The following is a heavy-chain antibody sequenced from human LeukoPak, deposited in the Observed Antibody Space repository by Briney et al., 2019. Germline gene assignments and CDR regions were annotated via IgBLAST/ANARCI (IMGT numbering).Heavy chain of an antibody. CDR3: ARGYGSGSYYTEKSEWYYFDY. Sequence: ASVKVSCKASGYTFTSYGISWVRQAPGQGLEWMGWISAYNGNTNYAQKLQGRVTMTTDTSTSTAYMELRSLRSDDTAVYYCARGYGSGSYYTEKSEWYYFDYWGQGTLVTVSS. CDR1: GYTFTSYG. J-gene: IGHJ4*02. V-gene: IGHV1-18*01. CDR2: ISAYNGNT. D-gene: IGHD3-10*01.